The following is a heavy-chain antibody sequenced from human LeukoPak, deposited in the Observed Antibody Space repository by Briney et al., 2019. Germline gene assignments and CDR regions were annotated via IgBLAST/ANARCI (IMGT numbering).Heavy chain of an antibody. V-gene: IGHV1-8*01. J-gene: IGHJ2*01. D-gene: IGHD5-18*01. CDR1: GYTFSSYD. Sequence: ASVKVSCKAAGYTFSSYDINWVRQAPGQGLGYMGWMNPSSGNTGYTQKFQGRITMTRDTSIGTAYMELSSLKSEDTALYYCTRMRGYTYGYWYLDLWGRGNLVTVSS. CDR2: MNPSSGNT. CDR3: TRMRGYTYGYWYLDL.